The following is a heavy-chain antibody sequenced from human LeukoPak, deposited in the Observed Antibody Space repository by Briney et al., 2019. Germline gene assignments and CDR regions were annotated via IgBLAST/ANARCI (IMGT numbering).Heavy chain of an antibody. CDR3: AREDVVLVDAVRYYYYGMDV. Sequence: SSVKVSCKASGYNFISYYMHWVRQAPGQGLEWMGIINPSGGSTSYAQKFQDRVTMTRDTSTSTVYMELSSLKSEDTAVYYCAREDVVLVDAVRYYYYGMDVWGQGTTVTVSS. V-gene: IGHV1-46*01. D-gene: IGHD2-8*01. CDR2: INPSGGST. CDR1: GYNFISYY. J-gene: IGHJ6*02.